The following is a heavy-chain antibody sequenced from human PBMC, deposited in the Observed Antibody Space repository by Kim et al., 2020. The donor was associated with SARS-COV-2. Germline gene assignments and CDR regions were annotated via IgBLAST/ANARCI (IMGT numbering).Heavy chain of an antibody. Sequence: SETLSLTCTVSGGSISSSSYYWGGIRQPPGKGLEWIGSIYYSGSTYYNPSLKSRVTISVDTSKNQFSLKLSSVTAADTAVYYCARRRAVTTFDYWGQGT. CDR3: ARRRAVTTFDY. J-gene: IGHJ4*02. CDR1: GGSISSSSYY. V-gene: IGHV4-39*01. D-gene: IGHD4-17*01. CDR2: IYYSGST.